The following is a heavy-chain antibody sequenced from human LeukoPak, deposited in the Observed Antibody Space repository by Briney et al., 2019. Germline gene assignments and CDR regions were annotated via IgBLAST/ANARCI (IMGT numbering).Heavy chain of an antibody. J-gene: IGHJ4*02. CDR1: GGSISSYY. CDR2: IHYRGST. CDR3: ARSVLGYSYGLHIDY. D-gene: IGHD5-18*01. Sequence: SETLSLTCTVSGGSISSYYWSWIRPSPEEGLEWIGYIHYRGSTNYNPSLKSRVTISVDTSKNQFSLKLSSLTAADTAVYYCARSVLGYSYGLHIDYWGQGTLVTVSS. V-gene: IGHV4-59*01.